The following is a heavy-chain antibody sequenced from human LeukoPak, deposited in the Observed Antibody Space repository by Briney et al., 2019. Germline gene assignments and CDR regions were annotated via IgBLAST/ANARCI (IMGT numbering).Heavy chain of an antibody. J-gene: IGHJ4*02. D-gene: IGHD5-12*01. V-gene: IGHV1-69*13. CDR3: ARDAGYSSYDSGFDY. CDR1: GGTFSSYA. Sequence: ASVKVSCKASGGTFSSYAISWVRQAPGQGLEWMGGIIPIFGTANYAQKFQGRVTITADESTSTAYMELSSLRSEDTAVYYCARDAGYSSYDSGFDYWGQGTLVTVSS. CDR2: IIPIFGTA.